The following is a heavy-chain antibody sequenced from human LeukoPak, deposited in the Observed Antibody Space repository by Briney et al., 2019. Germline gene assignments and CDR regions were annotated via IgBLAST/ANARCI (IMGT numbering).Heavy chain of an antibody. CDR2: ISGSGGST. CDR3: AKGWYSGYDYDY. CDR1: GFTFSSYA. J-gene: IGHJ4*02. Sequence: GGSLRLSCAASGFTFSSYAMSWVRQAPGKGLEWVSAISGSGGSTYYADCVKGRFTISRDNSKNTLYVQMNSLRAEDTAVYYCAKGWYSGYDYDYWGQGTLVTVSS. D-gene: IGHD5-12*01. V-gene: IGHV3-23*01.